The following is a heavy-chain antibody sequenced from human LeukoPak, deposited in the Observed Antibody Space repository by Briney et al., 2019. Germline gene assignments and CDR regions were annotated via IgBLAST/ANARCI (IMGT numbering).Heavy chain of an antibody. CDR2: IYYSGST. D-gene: IGHD5-12*01. Sequence: KPSDTLSLTCAVSGYSISSSNWWGWIRQPPGKRLEWIAYIYYSGSTYYNPSLKSRVTMSVDTSKNQFSLKLSSVTAVDTAVYYCAKSVAWNYYYYMDVWGKGTTVTVSS. J-gene: IGHJ6*03. CDR3: AKSVAWNYYYYMDV. V-gene: IGHV4-28*01. CDR1: GYSISSSNW.